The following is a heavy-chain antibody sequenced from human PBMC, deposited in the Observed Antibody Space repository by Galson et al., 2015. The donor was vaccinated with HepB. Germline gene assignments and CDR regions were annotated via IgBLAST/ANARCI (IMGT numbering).Heavy chain of an antibody. CDR3: ARDSYYYDSSGYYPEYYYYGMDV. J-gene: IGHJ6*02. D-gene: IGHD3-22*01. V-gene: IGHV1-69*10. Sequence: SVKVSCKASGGTFSSYAISWVRQAPGQGLEWMGGIIPIFGIANYAQKFQGRVTITADKSTSTAYMELSSLRSEDTAVYYCARDSYYYDSSGYYPEYYYYGMDVWGQGTTVTVSS. CDR2: IIPIFGIA. CDR1: GGTFSSYA.